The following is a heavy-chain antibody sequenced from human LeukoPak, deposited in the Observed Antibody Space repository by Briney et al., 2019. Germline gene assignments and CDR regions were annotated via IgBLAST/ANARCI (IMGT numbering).Heavy chain of an antibody. D-gene: IGHD4-11*01. V-gene: IGHV4-59*01. J-gene: IGHJ4*02. Sequence: SETLSLTCTVSGGSISSYYWSWIRQPPGKGLEWIGYIYYSGSTNYNPSLKSRVTISVDTSKNQSSLKLSSVTAADTAVYYCARDADLQPLGYWGQGTLVTVSS. CDR1: GGSISSYY. CDR2: IYYSGST. CDR3: ARDADLQPLGY.